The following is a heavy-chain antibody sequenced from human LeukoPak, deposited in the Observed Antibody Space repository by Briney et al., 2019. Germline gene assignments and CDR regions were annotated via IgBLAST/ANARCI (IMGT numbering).Heavy chain of an antibody. D-gene: IGHD4-17*01. CDR1: GGSFSGYY. J-gene: IGHJ4*02. V-gene: IGHV3-11*01. CDR3: ARETTVTTHDY. Sequence: LSLTCAVYGGSFSGYYWSWIRQPPGKGLEWVSYISSSGSTIYYADSVKGRFTISRDNAKNSLYLQMNSLRAEDTAVYYCARETTVTTHDYWGQGTLVTVSS. CDR2: ISSSGSTI.